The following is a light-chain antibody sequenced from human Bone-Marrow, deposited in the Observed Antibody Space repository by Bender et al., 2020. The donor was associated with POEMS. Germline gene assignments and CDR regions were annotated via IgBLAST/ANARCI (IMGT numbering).Light chain of an antibody. V-gene: IGLV3-1*01. CDR3: QTWDNNPHVV. J-gene: IGLJ2*01. Sequence: SYDLAQAPSVSVSPGQTASIICSGDELVNKFVSWYQQKAGQSPVVVIYQNKRRPSGIPERFSGSNSGNTATLTISGTQAMDEADYYCQTWDNNPHVVFGGGTKLTVL. CDR2: QNK. CDR1: ELVNKF.